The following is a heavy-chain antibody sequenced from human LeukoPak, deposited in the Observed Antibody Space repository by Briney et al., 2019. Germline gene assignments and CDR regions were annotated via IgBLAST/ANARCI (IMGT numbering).Heavy chain of an antibody. D-gene: IGHD6-13*01. V-gene: IGHV4-38-2*02. CDR2: IYHSGST. Sequence: SETLSLTCTVSGYSISSGYYWGWIRPPPGKGLEWIGSIYHSGSTYYNPSLKSRVTISVDTSKNQFSLKLSSVTAADTAVYYCARDPNSSSWYASVDYWGQGTLVTVSS. CDR1: GYSISSGYY. J-gene: IGHJ4*02. CDR3: ARDPNSSSWYASVDY.